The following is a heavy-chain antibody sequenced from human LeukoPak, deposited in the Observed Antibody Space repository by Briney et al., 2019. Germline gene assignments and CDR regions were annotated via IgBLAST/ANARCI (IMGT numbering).Heavy chain of an antibody. D-gene: IGHD3-3*01. Sequence: ASVKVSCKASGYTFTSCGISWVRQAPGQGLEWMGWVSAYNGNTNYAQKLQGRVTVTTDTSTSTAYMELRSLRSDDTAVYYCARDHGYYDFWSGYYAKVHYFDYWGQGTLVTVSS. CDR3: ARDHGYYDFWSGYYAKVHYFDY. CDR1: GYTFTSCG. J-gene: IGHJ4*02. V-gene: IGHV1-18*01. CDR2: VSAYNGNT.